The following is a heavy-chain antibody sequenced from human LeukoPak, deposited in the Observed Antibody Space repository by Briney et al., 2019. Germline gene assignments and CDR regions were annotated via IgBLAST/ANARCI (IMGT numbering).Heavy chain of an antibody. J-gene: IGHJ4*02. V-gene: IGHV3-7*03. CDR3: AKDASDYGDYYFDY. Sequence: GGSLRLSCEVSGSTFRNYWMSWIRQVPGKGLEWLACIKRDGSERHYVGSVRGRFTVSRDNSKNTLYLQMNSLRAEDTAVYYCAKDASDYGDYYFDYWGQGTLVTVSS. CDR2: IKRDGSER. D-gene: IGHD4-17*01. CDR1: GSTFRNYW.